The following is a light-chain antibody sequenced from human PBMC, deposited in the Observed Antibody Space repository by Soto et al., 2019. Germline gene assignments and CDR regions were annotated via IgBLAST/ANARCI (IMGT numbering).Light chain of an antibody. CDR2: AAS. CDR1: QGIGSY. J-gene: IGKJ1*01. V-gene: IGKV1-27*01. Sequence: DIQLTQSPSSLSASVGDRVTITCRASQGIGSYLVWYQQKPGTVPKVLIFAASNLQTGVPSRFSGSGSGTDFTLTISSLQPEDVATYYCQTYTGAPWTFGQGTKVEIK. CDR3: QTYTGAPWT.